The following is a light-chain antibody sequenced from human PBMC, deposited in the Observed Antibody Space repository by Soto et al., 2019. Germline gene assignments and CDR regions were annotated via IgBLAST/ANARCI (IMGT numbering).Light chain of an antibody. V-gene: IGKV3D-20*01. CDR1: QRVSGGF. CDR3: QQYGSSPS. Sequence: DIVLTQSPATLSLSPGERATLYCGASQRVSGGFLAWYQQKPGLAPRLILYDTSFRATGIPDRCSGSGSGTDFTRTISRLDPEDFAFYYCQQYGSSPSFGQGTKVEIK. CDR2: DTS. J-gene: IGKJ1*01.